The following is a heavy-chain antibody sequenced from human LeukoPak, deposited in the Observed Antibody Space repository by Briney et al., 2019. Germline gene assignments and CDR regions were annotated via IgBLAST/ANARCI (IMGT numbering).Heavy chain of an antibody. CDR1: GFTFSSYS. CDR2: ISSSSTTI. CDR3: ARGAGIEWLVHDY. V-gene: IGHV3-48*01. J-gene: IGHJ4*02. Sequence: GGSLRLSCAASGFTFSSYSMNWVRQAPGKGLEWVSYISSSSTTIYYPDSLKGRFTISRDNSKNTLYLQMNSLRAEDTAVYYCARGAGIEWLVHDYWGQGTLVTVSS. D-gene: IGHD6-19*01.